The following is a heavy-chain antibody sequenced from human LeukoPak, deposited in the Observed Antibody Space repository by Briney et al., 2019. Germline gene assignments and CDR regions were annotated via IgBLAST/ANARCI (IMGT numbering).Heavy chain of an antibody. CDR3: ARAASAGPCPF. CDR2: ISRNGRNT. Sequence: PGGSLRLSCAASGFTLSSYSMHWVRQAPGKGLEFVSAISRNGRNTYYANSVKGRFTISRDISKNTLYLQMGSLRPEDMAVYYWARAASAGPCPFGGQATLAPV. CDR1: GFTLSSYS. J-gene: IGHJ1*01. V-gene: IGHV3-64*01.